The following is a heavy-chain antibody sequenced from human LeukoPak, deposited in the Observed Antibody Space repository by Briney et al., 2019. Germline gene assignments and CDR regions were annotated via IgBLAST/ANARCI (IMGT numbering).Heavy chain of an antibody. V-gene: IGHV3-21*01. Sequence: GGSLRLSCAASGFTFSSYSMNWVRQAPGKGLEWVSSISSSSSYIYYADSVKGRFTISRDNAKNSLYLQMNSLRAEDTAVYYCARAGGGSYYDSSGHIDYWGQGALVTVSS. J-gene: IGHJ4*02. CDR1: GFTFSSYS. CDR2: ISSSSSYI. D-gene: IGHD3-22*01. CDR3: ARAGGGSYYDSSGHIDY.